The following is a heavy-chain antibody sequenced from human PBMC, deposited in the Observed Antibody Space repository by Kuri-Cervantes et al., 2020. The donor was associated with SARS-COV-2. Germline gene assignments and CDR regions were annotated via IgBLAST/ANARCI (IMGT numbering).Heavy chain of an antibody. D-gene: IGHD2-15*01. V-gene: IGHV1-69*13. J-gene: IGHJ6*02. CDR3: AGLGYCSGGSCYYYYYGMDV. Sequence: SVKVSCKASGGTFSSYAISWVRQAPGQGLDWMGGIIPIFGTANYAQKFQGRVTITADESTSTAYMELSSLRSEDTAVYYCAGLGYCSGGSCYYYYYGMDVWGQGTMVTVSS. CDR2: IIPIFGTA. CDR1: GGTFSSYA.